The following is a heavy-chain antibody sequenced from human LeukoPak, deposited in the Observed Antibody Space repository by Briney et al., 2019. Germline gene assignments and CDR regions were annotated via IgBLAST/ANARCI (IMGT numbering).Heavy chain of an antibody. Sequence: GGSLRLSCAASGFTFSASGMHWVRQAPGKGLEWVAFIRSDGFIKYYADSVKGRFTISRDNAKNSLYLQMNSLRAEDTAVYYCARGRDGYADYWGQGTLVTVSS. D-gene: IGHD5-24*01. CDR3: ARGRDGYADY. CDR2: IRSDGFIK. J-gene: IGHJ4*02. V-gene: IGHV3-30*02. CDR1: GFTFSASG.